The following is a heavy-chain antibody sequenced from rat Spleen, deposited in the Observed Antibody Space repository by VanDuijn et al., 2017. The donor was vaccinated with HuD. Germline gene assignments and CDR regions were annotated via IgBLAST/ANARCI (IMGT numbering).Heavy chain of an antibody. D-gene: IGHD4-3*01. CDR2: IWTGGNT. CDR1: GFSLTSYS. CDR3: AREVGGSYCFDY. J-gene: IGHJ2*01. V-gene: IGHV2-30*01. Sequence: QVQLKESGPGLVQPSETLSLTCTVSGFSLTSYSVSWVRQPSGKGLEWMGVIWTGGNTAYNLLLKSRLSISRDISKSQVFLEMNSLQTEDTAAYYCAREVGGSYCFDYWGQGVMVTVSS.